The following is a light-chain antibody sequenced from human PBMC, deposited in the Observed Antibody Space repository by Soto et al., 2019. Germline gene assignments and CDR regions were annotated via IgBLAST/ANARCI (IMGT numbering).Light chain of an antibody. Sequence: QSVLTQPPSASGTPGQRVAISCSGRSANIGNNFVCWYQQLPRTAPKLLIYSNNQRPSGVPDRFSGSKSGTSASLAISGLRSGDEGDYYCVSWDDSLSGLVFGTGTKVTVL. J-gene: IGLJ1*01. CDR1: SANIGNNF. CDR3: VSWDDSLSGLV. V-gene: IGLV1-47*02. CDR2: SNN.